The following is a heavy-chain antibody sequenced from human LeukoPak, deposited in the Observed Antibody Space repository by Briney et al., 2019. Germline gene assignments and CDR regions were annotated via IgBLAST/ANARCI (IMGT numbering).Heavy chain of an antibody. CDR3: ARNTITDAFDI. CDR1: GFIFSGYS. V-gene: IGHV3-30*03. D-gene: IGHD3-9*01. J-gene: IGHJ3*02. Sequence: GGSLRLSCAASGFIFSGYSMNWVRQAPGKGLEWVTVISDDGNNKYFADSVKGRFTISRDNAKNSLYLQMNSLRAEDTAVYYCARNTITDAFDIWGQGTMVTVSS. CDR2: ISDDGNNK.